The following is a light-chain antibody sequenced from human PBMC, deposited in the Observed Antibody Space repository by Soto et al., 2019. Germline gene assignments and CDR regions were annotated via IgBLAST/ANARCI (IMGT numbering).Light chain of an antibody. V-gene: IGKV1-5*03. Sequence: DIQMTQSPSTLSGSVGYRFTITCRASQTISSWLAWYQQKPGKAPKLLIYKASTLKSGVPSRFSGSGPGTEFTLTISSLQPDDFATYYCQHYNSYSEAFGQGTTGDIK. CDR2: KAS. CDR3: QHYNSYSEA. J-gene: IGKJ1*01. CDR1: QTISSW.